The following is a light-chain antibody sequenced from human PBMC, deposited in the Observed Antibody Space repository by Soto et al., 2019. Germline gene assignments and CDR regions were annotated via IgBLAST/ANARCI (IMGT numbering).Light chain of an antibody. CDR1: NTDIGIYNY. Sequence: QSALTQPASVSGSPGQSITISCTGTNTDIGIYNYVSWYQQRPGKAPKLMIYDVNNRPSGVSNRFSGSKSGNSASLTISGLQAEDEADYFCASYATGDTLYVFGSGTKLTVL. CDR2: DVN. CDR3: ASYATGDTLYV. J-gene: IGLJ1*01. V-gene: IGLV2-14*03.